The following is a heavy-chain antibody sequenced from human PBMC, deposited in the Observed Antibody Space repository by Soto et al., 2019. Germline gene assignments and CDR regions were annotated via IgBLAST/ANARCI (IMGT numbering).Heavy chain of an antibody. CDR1: GDSFTSYW. V-gene: IGHV5-51*01. Sequence: GESLKISCKDSGDSFTSYWIAWVRQTPGKGLEWMGIIYPGDSDTRYSPSFQGQVTISTDKSISTAYLQWSSLKASDTAIYYCVRQNGDPGALDIWGQGTMVTVSS. CDR2: IYPGDSDT. D-gene: IGHD2-8*01. J-gene: IGHJ3*02. CDR3: VRQNGDPGALDI.